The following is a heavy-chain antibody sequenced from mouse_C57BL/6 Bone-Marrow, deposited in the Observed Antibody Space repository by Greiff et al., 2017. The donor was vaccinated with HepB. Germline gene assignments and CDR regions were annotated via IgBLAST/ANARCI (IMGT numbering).Heavy chain of an antibody. J-gene: IGHJ3*01. D-gene: IGHD2-4*01. CDR2: FYPGSGSI. Sequence: VQRVESGAELVKPGASVKLSCKASGYTFTEYTIHWVKQRSGQGLEWIGWFYPGSGSIKYNEKFKDKATLTADKSSSTVYMERSRLTAEDSAVYFCARHGYYDYGAWFAYWGQGTLVTVSA. CDR3: ARHGYYDYGAWFAY. CDR1: GYTFTEYT. V-gene: IGHV1-62-2*01.